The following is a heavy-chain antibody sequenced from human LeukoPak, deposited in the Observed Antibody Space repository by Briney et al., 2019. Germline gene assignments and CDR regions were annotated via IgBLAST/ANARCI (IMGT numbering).Heavy chain of an antibody. D-gene: IGHD3-22*01. V-gene: IGHV6-1*01. Sequence: SQTLSLTCALSGDSVSSNSAAWNWIRQPPSRGLEWLGRTYYRSEWYNDYAVSVKSRININPDTSKNQFSLQLNSVTPEDTAVYYCAQADSTGYFYFQHWGQGTLVTVSS. CDR3: AQADSTGYFYFQH. J-gene: IGHJ1*01. CDR2: TYYRSEWYN. CDR1: GDSVSSNSAA.